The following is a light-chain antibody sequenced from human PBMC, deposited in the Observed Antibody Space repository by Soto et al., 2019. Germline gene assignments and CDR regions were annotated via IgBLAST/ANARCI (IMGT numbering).Light chain of an antibody. J-gene: IGLJ3*02. CDR1: SSDVGGYNY. V-gene: IGLV2-14*01. CDR2: DVS. CDR3: NSYTNTGTWV. Sequence: QSALTQSASVSGSPGQSITISCTGTSSDVGGYNYVSWYQQHPGKAPKLIIYDVSNRPSGVSNRFSGSKSGDTASLTISGLQAEDEGDYYCNSYTNTGTWVFGGGTKVTVL.